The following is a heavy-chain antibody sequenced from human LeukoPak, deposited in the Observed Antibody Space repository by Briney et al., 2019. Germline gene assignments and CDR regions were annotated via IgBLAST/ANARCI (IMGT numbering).Heavy chain of an antibody. V-gene: IGHV3-30-3*01. CDR3: AREPVAGPSVVFDI. Sequence: GGSLRLSCAASGFTFSSYAMLWVRQAPGKGLEWVAVISYDGSNKYYADSVKGRFTISRDNSKNTLYLQMNSLRAEDTAVYYCAREPVAGPSVVFDIWGQGTMVTVSS. D-gene: IGHD6-19*01. CDR2: ISYDGSNK. J-gene: IGHJ3*02. CDR1: GFTFSSYA.